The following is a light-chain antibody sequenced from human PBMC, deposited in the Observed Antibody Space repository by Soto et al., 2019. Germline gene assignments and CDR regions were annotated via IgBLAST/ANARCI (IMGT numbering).Light chain of an antibody. V-gene: IGLV2-14*01. Sequence: QSVLTQPASVSGSPGQSITISCTGTSSDAGRYDYVSWYQQHPGKAPKVLIYGVSNRPSGVSDRFSGSKSGNTASLTISGLQAEDEADYYCSSYTNNNIPVIFGGGTKVTVL. J-gene: IGLJ2*01. CDR3: SSYTNNNIPVI. CDR2: GVS. CDR1: SSDAGRYDY.